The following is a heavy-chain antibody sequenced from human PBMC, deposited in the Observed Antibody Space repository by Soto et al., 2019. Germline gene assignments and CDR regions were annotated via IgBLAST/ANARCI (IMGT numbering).Heavy chain of an antibody. Sequence: QVQLVESGGGVVQPGRSLRLSCAASGFTFNSYGMHWVRQAPGKGLEWVAVIWFDGRNEYYADSVKGRFTISRDNSKNNLYLQKNSLRGDDKAVYYCARAFRGGDYSWNYYYYGMDVWGQGTTVTVSS. CDR3: ARAFRGGDYSWNYYYYGMDV. V-gene: IGHV3-33*01. D-gene: IGHD2-15*01. CDR2: IWFDGRNE. J-gene: IGHJ6*02. CDR1: GFTFNSYG.